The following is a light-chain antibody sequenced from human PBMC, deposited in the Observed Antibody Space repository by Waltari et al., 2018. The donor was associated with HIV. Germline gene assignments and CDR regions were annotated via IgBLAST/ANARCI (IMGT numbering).Light chain of an antibody. CDR1: SSDVGGSKY. V-gene: IGLV2-8*01. CDR3: NSYAGSNNWV. CDR2: EVI. Sequence: QSALTQPPSASGSPGQSVTISCTGTSSDVGGSKYVSWYQQHPGKAPKLMIYEVIKRPSGVPDRFSGSKSANTASLTVSGLQADDEADYYCNSYAGSNNWVFGGGTKLTVL. J-gene: IGLJ3*02.